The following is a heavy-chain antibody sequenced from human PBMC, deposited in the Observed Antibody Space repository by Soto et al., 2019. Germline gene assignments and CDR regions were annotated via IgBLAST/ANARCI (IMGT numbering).Heavy chain of an antibody. V-gene: IGHV3-15*01. J-gene: IGHJ3*02. CDR1: GFTFSNAW. D-gene: IGHD3-3*01. CDR2: IKSKTDGGTT. CDR3: AKDARILDYGFWSGGNDAFDI. Sequence: LRLSCAASGFTFSNAWMSWVRQAPGKGLEWVGRIKSKTDGGTTDYAAPVKGRFTISRDNSKDMLHLQMHSLRAEDTAVYYCAKDARILDYGFWSGGNDAFDIWGQRTKVTVSS.